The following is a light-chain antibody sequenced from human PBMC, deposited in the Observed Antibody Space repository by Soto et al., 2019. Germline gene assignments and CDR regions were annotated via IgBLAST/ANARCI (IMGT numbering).Light chain of an antibody. J-gene: IGKJ1*01. CDR3: QQYGSSPPWT. CDR1: QSVSSSY. CDR2: GAS. V-gene: IGKV3-20*01. Sequence: EIVVTQSPGTLSLSPGERATLSCRASQSVSSSYLAWYQQKPGQAPRRLIYGASSRATGIPDRFSGSGSGTAFTLTISRLEPEDFAVYYCQQYGSSPPWTFGQGTKGEIK.